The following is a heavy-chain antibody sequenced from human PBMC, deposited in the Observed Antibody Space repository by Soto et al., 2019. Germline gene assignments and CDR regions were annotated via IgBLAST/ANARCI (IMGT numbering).Heavy chain of an antibody. CDR1: GGSISSSSYY. Sequence: SETLSLTCTVSGGSISSSSYYWGWIRQPPGKGLEWIGSIYYSGSTYYNPSLKSRVTISVDTSKNQFSLKLSSVTAADTAVYYCARHPPYYGGNTHGMDVWGQGTTVTVSS. D-gene: IGHD4-17*01. CDR2: IYYSGST. J-gene: IGHJ6*02. V-gene: IGHV4-39*01. CDR3: ARHPPYYGGNTHGMDV.